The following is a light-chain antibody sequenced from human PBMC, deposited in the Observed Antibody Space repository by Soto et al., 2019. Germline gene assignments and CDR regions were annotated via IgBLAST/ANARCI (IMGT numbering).Light chain of an antibody. J-gene: IGKJ4*01. V-gene: IGKV3-11*01. CDR2: SAS. Sequence: EIVLTQSPATLSLSPGERATLSCRASQSVRNDLVWYHQKPGQAPRVLIYSASNRATGIPARFSGSGSGTDFTLTISSLEPEDCAVYYCQQRTNWPPTFGGGNKVEMK. CDR3: QQRTNWPPT. CDR1: QSVRND.